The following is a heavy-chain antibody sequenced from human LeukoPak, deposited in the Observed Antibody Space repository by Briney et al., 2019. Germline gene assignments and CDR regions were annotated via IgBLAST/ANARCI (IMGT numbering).Heavy chain of an antibody. D-gene: IGHD3-9*01. CDR2: ISGSGGST. CDR3: AKDIRYFDWFYFDY. CDR1: GFTFSSCG. Sequence: GGSLRLSCAASGFTFSSCGMSWVRQAPGKGLEWVSAISGSGGSTYYADSVKGRFTISRDNSKNTLYLQMNSLRAEDTAVYYCAKDIRYFDWFYFDYWGQGTLVTVSS. J-gene: IGHJ4*02. V-gene: IGHV3-23*01.